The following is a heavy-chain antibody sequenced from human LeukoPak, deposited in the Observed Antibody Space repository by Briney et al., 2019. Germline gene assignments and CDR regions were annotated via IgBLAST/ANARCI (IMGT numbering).Heavy chain of an antibody. CDR1: GYTFTSYD. CDR3: ARGNSGWYYYYGMDV. CDR2: MNPNSGNT. V-gene: IGHV1-8*01. J-gene: IGHJ6*02. Sequence: GASVKVSCKASGYTFTSYDINWVRQATGQGLEWMGWMNPNSGNTGYAQKFQGRVTMTRNTSISTAYMELSSLRSEDTAVYYCARGNSGWYYYYGMDVWGQGTTVTVSS. D-gene: IGHD6-19*01.